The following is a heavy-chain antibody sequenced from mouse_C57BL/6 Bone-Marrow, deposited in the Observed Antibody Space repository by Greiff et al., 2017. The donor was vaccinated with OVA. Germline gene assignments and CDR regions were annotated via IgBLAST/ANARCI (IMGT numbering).Heavy chain of an antibody. CDR1: GYAFTNYL. V-gene: IGHV1-54*01. CDR3: ARGWWFAY. CDR2: INPGSGGT. J-gene: IGHJ3*01. D-gene: IGHD1-1*02. Sequence: VQLQQSGAELVRPGTSVKVSCKASGYAFTNYLIEWVKQRPGQGLEWIGVINPGSGGTNYNEKFKGKATLTADKSSSTAYMQLSSLTSEDSAVYFCARGWWFAYWGQGTLVTVSA.